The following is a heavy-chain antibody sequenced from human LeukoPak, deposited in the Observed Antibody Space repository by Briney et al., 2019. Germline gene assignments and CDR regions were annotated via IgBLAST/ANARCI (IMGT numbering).Heavy chain of an antibody. CDR3: AKGTHSSSSRFDP. D-gene: IGHD6-6*01. CDR1: GFTFSSTA. Sequence: GGSLRLSCAASGFTFSSTAMSWVRQAPGKGLEWVSIISGSGATTYHADSVKGRFTISRDNSKNTLYLQMNSLRAEDTAVYYCAKGTHSSSSRFDPWGQGTLVTVSS. J-gene: IGHJ5*02. CDR2: ISGSGATT. V-gene: IGHV3-23*01.